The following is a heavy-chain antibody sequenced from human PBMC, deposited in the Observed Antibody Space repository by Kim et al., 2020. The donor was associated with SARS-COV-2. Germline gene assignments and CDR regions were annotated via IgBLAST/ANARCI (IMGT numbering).Heavy chain of an antibody. J-gene: IGHJ5*02. CDR3: ARGRYSSSWYGTVYWFDP. CDR2: INHSGST. D-gene: IGHD6-13*01. Sequence: SETLSLTCAVYGGSFSGYYWNWIRQPPGKGLEWIGEINHSGSTNYNPSLKSRVTISVDTSKNQLSLKLSSVTAADTAVYYCARGRYSSSWYGTVYWFDPWGQGTLVTVSS. CDR1: GGSFSGYY. V-gene: IGHV4-34*01.